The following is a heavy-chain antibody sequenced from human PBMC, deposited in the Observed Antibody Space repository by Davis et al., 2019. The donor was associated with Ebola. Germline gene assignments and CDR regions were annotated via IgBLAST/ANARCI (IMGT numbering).Heavy chain of an antibody. D-gene: IGHD3-22*01. V-gene: IGHV1-46*03. J-gene: IGHJ3*02. CDR3: TRHDSSGYDAFDI. CDR1: GYTFTSYY. CDR2: INPSGGST. Sequence: AASVKVSCKASGYTFTSYYMHWVRQAPGQGLEWMGIINPSGGSTSYAQKFQGRVTMTRDTSTSTVYMELSSLRSEDTAVYYCTRHDSSGYDAFDIWGQGTMVAVSS.